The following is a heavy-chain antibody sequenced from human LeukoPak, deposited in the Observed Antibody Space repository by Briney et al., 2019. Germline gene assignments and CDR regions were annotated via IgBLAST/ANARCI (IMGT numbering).Heavy chain of an antibody. CDR1: GGSISSHY. Sequence: SETLSLTCTVSGGSISSHYWSWIRQPPGKGLEWIGYIYYSGSTNYNPSLKSRVTISVDTSKNQFSLKLSSVTAADTAVYYCARSLSTYYDILTAYFSGYYYYMDVWGKGTTVTVSS. V-gene: IGHV4-59*11. CDR3: ARSLSTYYDILTAYFSGYYYYMDV. CDR2: IYYSGST. J-gene: IGHJ6*03. D-gene: IGHD3-9*01.